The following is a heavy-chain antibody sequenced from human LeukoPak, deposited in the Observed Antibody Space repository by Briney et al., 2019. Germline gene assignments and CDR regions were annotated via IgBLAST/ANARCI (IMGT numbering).Heavy chain of an antibody. J-gene: IGHJ4*02. Sequence: PSETLSLTCTVSGGSISSYYRSWIRQPAGKGLEWIGRIYTSGSTNYNPSLKSRVTMSVDTSKNQFSLMLSSVTAADTAVYYCARNRYSSSTWYPFDYWGQGTLVTVSS. V-gene: IGHV4-4*07. CDR3: ARNRYSSSTWYPFDY. CDR2: IYTSGST. D-gene: IGHD6-13*01. CDR1: GGSISSYY.